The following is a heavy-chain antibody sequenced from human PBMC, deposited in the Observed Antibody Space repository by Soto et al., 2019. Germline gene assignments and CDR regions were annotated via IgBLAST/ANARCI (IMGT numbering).Heavy chain of an antibody. CDR3: ALGDTNWFDP. CDR2: IYYSGST. CDR1: GGSISSYY. Sequence: SETLSLTCTVFGGSISSYYLSWIRQPPGKGLEWIGYIYYSGSTNYNPSLKSRVTISVDTSKNQFSLKLSSVTAADTAVYYCALGDTNWFDPWGQGTLVTVYS. J-gene: IGHJ5*02. D-gene: IGHD3-16*01. V-gene: IGHV4-59*01.